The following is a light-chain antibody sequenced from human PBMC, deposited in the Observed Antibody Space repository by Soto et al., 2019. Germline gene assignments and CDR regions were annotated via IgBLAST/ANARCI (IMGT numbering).Light chain of an antibody. V-gene: IGKV3-20*01. Sequence: DIVLTQSPGTLSLSPGERGTLPCRASQSVSSGYLAWYQQKPGQAPRLLIYDASSRATGIPDRFSGSGSGTDFTLTISRLEPEDFAVYYCQQYGGSPRTFGQGTKVDIK. CDR3: QQYGGSPRT. J-gene: IGKJ1*01. CDR2: DAS. CDR1: QSVSSGY.